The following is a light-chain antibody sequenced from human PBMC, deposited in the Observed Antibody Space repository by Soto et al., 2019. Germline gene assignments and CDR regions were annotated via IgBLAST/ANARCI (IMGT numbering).Light chain of an antibody. V-gene: IGKV1-39*01. Sequence: DIQMTQSPSSLSASVGDRVTITCRASQSITTYLNSYRQKPGKAPKLLIYAASSLESGVPARFSGSGSETEFTLSISSLQPEDFATYFCQQIYSAPLTFGGGTKVEIK. CDR2: AAS. CDR3: QQIYSAPLT. CDR1: QSITTY. J-gene: IGKJ4*01.